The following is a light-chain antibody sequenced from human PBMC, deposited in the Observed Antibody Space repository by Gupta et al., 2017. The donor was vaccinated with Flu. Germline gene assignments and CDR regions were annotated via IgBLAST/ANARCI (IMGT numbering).Light chain of an antibody. CDR3: QSYDNSLSGSKV. J-gene: IGLJ3*02. Sequence: QFVLTQPPSVSGAPGQRVTISCTGSTSNIGAGYGVNWYLRLPGRAPKRLIFGNNNRPSGVADRFSASKSGTSASLAIAGLQAEDEADYYCQSYDNSLSGSKVFGGGTKLTVL. CDR1: TSNIGAGYG. V-gene: IGLV1-40*01. CDR2: GNN.